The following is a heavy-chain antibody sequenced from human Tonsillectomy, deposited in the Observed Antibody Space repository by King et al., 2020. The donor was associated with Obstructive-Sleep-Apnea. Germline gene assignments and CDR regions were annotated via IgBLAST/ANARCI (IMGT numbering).Heavy chain of an antibody. J-gene: IGHJ6*02. CDR1: GGTFSSYA. Sequence: QLVQSGAEVKKPGSSVKVSCKASGGTFSSYAISWVRQAPGHGLEWMGGIIPILGIANYAQKFQGRVTITADKSTSTAYMELSSLRSEDTAVYYCARTLPDDILTGYQKYYYGMDVWGQGTTVTVSS. CDR3: ARTLPDDILTGYQKYYYGMDV. V-gene: IGHV1-69*10. CDR2: IIPILGIA. D-gene: IGHD3-9*01.